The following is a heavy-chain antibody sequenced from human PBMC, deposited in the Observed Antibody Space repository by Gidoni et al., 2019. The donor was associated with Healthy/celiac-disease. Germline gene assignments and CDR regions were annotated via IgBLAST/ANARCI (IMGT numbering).Heavy chain of an antibody. CDR2: IYSGGST. J-gene: IGHJ6*02. D-gene: IGHD2-2*01. V-gene: IGHV3-53*01. Sequence: EVLLVESGGGFIQPGGSLRLSCAAPGSIVSSNSMSWVRQAPGKGLEWVSVIYSGGSTYYADPVKGRFTISRDNSKNTLYLQMNSLRAEDTAVYFCASGGEGAKYCISTRCYGSYYNGMDVWGQGTTVTVSS. CDR1: GSIVSSNS. CDR3: ASGGEGAKYCISTRCYGSYYNGMDV.